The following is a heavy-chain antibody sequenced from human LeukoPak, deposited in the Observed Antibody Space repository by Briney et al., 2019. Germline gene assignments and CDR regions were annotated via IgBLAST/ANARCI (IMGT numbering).Heavy chain of an antibody. J-gene: IGHJ5*02. D-gene: IGHD6-13*01. V-gene: IGHV4-34*01. CDR1: GGSFSGYY. Sequence: SETLPLTCAVYGGSFSGYYWSWIRQPPGKGLEWIGEINHSGSTNYNPSLKSRVTISVDTSKNQFSLKLSSVTAADTAVYYCARGASAAGTDNWFDPWGQGTLVTVSS. CDR3: ARGASAAGTDNWFDP. CDR2: INHSGST.